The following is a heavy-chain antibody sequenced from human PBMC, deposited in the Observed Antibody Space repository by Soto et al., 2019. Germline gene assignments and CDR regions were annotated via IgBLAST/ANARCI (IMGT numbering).Heavy chain of an antibody. CDR2: IIPIFGTA. V-gene: IGHV1-69*13. Sequence: SVKVSCKASGGTFSSYAISWVRQAPGQGLEWMGGIIPIFGTANYAQKFQGRVTITADESTSTAYMELSSLRSEDTAVYYCASLLYSSSSIGYYYYVMDVWGQRTTVTVSS. CDR3: ASLLYSSSSIGYYYYVMDV. D-gene: IGHD6-6*01. CDR1: GGTFSSYA. J-gene: IGHJ6*02.